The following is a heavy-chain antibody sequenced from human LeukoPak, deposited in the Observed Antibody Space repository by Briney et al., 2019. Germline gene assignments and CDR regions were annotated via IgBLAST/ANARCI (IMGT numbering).Heavy chain of an antibody. J-gene: IGHJ6*03. CDR3: ARDARLGVVIGYYYMDV. D-gene: IGHD3-3*01. Sequence: GGSLRLSCAASGFKFDDYAMHWVRQAPGKGLEWVSGLSWNSGSIAYADSVKGRFTISRDNAKNSLYLQMNSLRAEDTAVYYCARDARLGVVIGYYYMDVWGKGTTVTVSS. CDR2: LSWNSGSI. V-gene: IGHV3-9*01. CDR1: GFKFDDYA.